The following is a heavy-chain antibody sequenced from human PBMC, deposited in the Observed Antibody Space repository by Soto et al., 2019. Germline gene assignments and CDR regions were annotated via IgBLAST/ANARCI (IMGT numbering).Heavy chain of an antibody. CDR2: IIPIFGTA. Sequence: QVQLVQSGAEVKKPGSSVKVSCKASGGTFSSYAISWVRQAPGQGLEWMGGIIPIFGTANYAQKFQGRVTIPSDESTSTAYMELSSLRSEDTAVYYCARRGGLERGRDYYYGMDVWGQGTTVTVSS. J-gene: IGHJ6*02. V-gene: IGHV1-69*05. CDR1: GGTFSSYA. CDR3: ARRGGLERGRDYYYGMDV. D-gene: IGHD1-1*01.